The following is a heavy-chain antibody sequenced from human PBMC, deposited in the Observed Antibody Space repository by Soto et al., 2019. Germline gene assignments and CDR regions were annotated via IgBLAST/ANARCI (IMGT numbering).Heavy chain of an antibody. CDR3: AKDSISYYYDSSGYGFDY. J-gene: IGHJ4*02. D-gene: IGHD3-22*01. CDR2: ISCDGSNK. Sequence: QVQLVESGGGVVQPGRSLRLSCAASGFTFSSYGMHWVRQAPGKGLEWVAVISCDGSNKYYADSVKGRFTISRDNSKNTLYLQMNSLRAEDTAVYYCAKDSISYYYDSSGYGFDYWGQGTLVTVSS. V-gene: IGHV3-30*18. CDR1: GFTFSSYG.